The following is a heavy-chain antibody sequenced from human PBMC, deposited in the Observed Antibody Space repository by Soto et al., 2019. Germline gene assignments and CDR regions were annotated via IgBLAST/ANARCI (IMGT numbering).Heavy chain of an antibody. CDR2: IYVTGTT. CDR1: GGSMNHGDYY. CDR3: ARLYGSYIWAGNYFDS. J-gene: IGHJ4*02. D-gene: IGHD1-26*01. Sequence: QVQLQESGPGLVKPSQTLSLTCNVSGGSMNHGDYYWSWVRQSTEKGLEWIGYIYVTGTTYYNPSFKSRVTISVDRLRSQFSLRLTSVTAEDTAVYFCARLYGSYIWAGNYFDSWGQGSLVTVSS. V-gene: IGHV4-30-4*01.